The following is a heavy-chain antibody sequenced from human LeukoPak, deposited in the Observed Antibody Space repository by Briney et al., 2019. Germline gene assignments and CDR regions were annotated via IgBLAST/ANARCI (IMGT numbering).Heavy chain of an antibody. V-gene: IGHV1-2*02. Sequence: GASVKVSCKPSGYTFTGFYIHWVRQAPGQGLQWMGWINPKNGATKYSQSFRGRVTMTRDTSIDTAYMELSSLTSDDTAIYYCARPTHRLTVTTAIDYWGQGTLVTVSS. D-gene: IGHD4-17*01. CDR2: INPKNGAT. J-gene: IGHJ4*02. CDR1: GYTFTGFY. CDR3: ARPTHRLTVTTAIDY.